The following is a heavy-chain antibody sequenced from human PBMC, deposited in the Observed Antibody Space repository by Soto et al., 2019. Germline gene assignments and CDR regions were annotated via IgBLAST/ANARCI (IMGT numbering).Heavy chain of an antibody. D-gene: IGHD3-9*01. CDR3: AKDVHYDIVTGIEYFDH. J-gene: IGHJ1*01. Sequence: EEHLLESGGGLVQPGGSLKISCAVAGFTFSSYAMSWVRQAPGKGLEWVSGISGTGRVTNYAESVKGRFTISRDNPKNTLYLEMKSLRAEDTAVYYCAKDVHYDIVTGIEYFDHWGQGTRVTVSS. V-gene: IGHV3-23*01. CDR1: GFTFSSYA. CDR2: ISGTGRVT.